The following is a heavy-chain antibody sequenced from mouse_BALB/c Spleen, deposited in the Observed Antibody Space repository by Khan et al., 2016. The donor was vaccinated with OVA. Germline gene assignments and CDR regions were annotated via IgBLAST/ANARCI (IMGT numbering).Heavy chain of an antibody. D-gene: IGHD1-1*01. Sequence: EVELVESGGGLVQPGGSRKLSCAASGFTFSSYGMHWVRQAPEKGLEWVAYLCGDSSTIYYAVPVKGRFTIYRSNHKNTLFLQITSLVSEDTAMYYCATSYYYGYYFDYWGPGTTLTVSS. J-gene: IGHJ2*01. CDR1: GFTFSSYG. CDR2: LCGDSSTI. CDR3: ATSYYYGYYFDY. V-gene: IGHV5-17*02.